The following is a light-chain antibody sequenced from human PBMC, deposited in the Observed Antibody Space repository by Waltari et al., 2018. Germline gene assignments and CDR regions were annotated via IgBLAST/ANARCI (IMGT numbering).Light chain of an antibody. CDR3: HSRDSSGDHVV. CDR1: SLRSSD. Sequence: SSELTQDPAVSVALGQPVSITCQGDSLRSSDASWYQQKPGQAPILVIYGKYNRPSGIPDRFSGSSSGDTASLTISGAQAEDEADYYCHSRDSSGDHVVFGGGTKLTVL. J-gene: IGLJ2*01. V-gene: IGLV3-19*01. CDR2: GKY.